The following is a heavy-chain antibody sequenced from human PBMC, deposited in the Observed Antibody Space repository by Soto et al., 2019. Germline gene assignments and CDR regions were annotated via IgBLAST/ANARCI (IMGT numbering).Heavy chain of an antibody. J-gene: IGHJ6*03. V-gene: IGHV4-59*08. CDR3: GRHVGVRHYDFWSGYLAPYYYYMDV. Sequence: SETLSLTCTVSGGSISSYYWSWIRQPPGKGLEWIGYIYYSGSTNYNPSLKSRVTISVDTSKNQFSLKLSSVTAADTAVYYCGRHVGVRHYDFWSGYLAPYYYYMDVWGKGTTVTVSS. D-gene: IGHD3-3*01. CDR2: IYYSGST. CDR1: GGSISSYY.